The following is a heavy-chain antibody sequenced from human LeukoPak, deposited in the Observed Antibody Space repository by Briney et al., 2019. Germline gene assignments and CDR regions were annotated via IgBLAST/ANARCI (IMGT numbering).Heavy chain of an antibody. CDR1: GGSISSSSYY. CDR2: IYYSGST. Sequence: SETLSLTCTVSGGSISSSSYYWGWIRQPPGKGLEWIGSIYYSGSTYYNPSLKSRVTKSVDTSKNQFSLKLSSVTAADTAVYYCARRPADSSGYHWFDPWGQGTLVTVSS. CDR3: ARRPADSSGYHWFDP. D-gene: IGHD3-22*01. V-gene: IGHV4-39*07. J-gene: IGHJ5*02.